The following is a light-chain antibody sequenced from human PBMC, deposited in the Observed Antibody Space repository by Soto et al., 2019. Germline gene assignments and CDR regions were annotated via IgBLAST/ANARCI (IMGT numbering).Light chain of an antibody. V-gene: IGKV3-20*01. CDR1: QSVSNNY. Sequence: EVVLTQSPGTLSLSHGERATVSCRASQSVSNNYVAWYQQKPGQAPRLLIFRSSDRATGIPDRFSGSGYGTDFPLTISRLEPEDFAVYFCQQYGSSPPHTFGQGTSLEIK. CDR3: QQYGSSPPHT. CDR2: RSS. J-gene: IGKJ2*01.